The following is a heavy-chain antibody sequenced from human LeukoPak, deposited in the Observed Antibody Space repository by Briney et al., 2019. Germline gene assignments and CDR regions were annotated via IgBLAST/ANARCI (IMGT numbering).Heavy chain of an antibody. D-gene: IGHD6-13*01. CDR3: AKDSWEQQRGYFDY. Sequence: GGSRRLSCAASGFTFSSYAMSWVRQAPGKGREWFSAISGSGGSTYYADSVKGRFTISRDNSKNTLYLQMNSLRAEDTAVYYCAKDSWEQQRGYFDYWGQGTLVTVSS. CDR1: GFTFSSYA. CDR2: ISGSGGST. V-gene: IGHV3-23*01. J-gene: IGHJ4*02.